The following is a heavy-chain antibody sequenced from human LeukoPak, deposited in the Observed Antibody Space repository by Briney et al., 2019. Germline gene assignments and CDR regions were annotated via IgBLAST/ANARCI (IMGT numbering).Heavy chain of an antibody. D-gene: IGHD2-2*01. CDR1: GGSISSSSYY. J-gene: IGHJ3*02. Sequence: PSETLSLTCTVSGGSISSSSYYWGWIRQPPGKGLEWIGNIYYSGSTYYNPSLKSRVTISVDTSKNQFSLKLSSVTAADTAVYYCARHGTYCSGTSCYSDAFDIWGQGTMVTVSS. CDR2: IYYSGST. CDR3: ARHGTYCSGTSCYSDAFDI. V-gene: IGHV4-39*01.